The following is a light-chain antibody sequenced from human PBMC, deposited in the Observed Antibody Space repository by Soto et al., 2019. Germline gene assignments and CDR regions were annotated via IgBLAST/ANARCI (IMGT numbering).Light chain of an antibody. V-gene: IGLV2-14*03. Sequence: QSVLTQPASVSGSPGQSITISCTGTSSDVAGYNYVSWYQQHPGKAPKLMIYDVSNRPSGVSNRFSGSKSGNTASLTISGLQAEDEADYYCSSYTSINSYVFGTGTKLTVL. J-gene: IGLJ1*01. CDR1: SSDVAGYNY. CDR2: DVS. CDR3: SSYTSINSYV.